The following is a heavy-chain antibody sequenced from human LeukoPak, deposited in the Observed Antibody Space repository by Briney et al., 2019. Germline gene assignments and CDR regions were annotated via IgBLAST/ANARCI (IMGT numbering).Heavy chain of an antibody. D-gene: IGHD5-12*01. Sequence: PSETLSLTCSVSGGSIRSGGYYWSWIRQHPGKGLEWIGYIYYSASTHYSPSLKSRVTMSVDASKNQFSLNLSSVTAADTAVYYCARDASGSAVYDYWGQGTLVTVSS. J-gene: IGHJ4*02. CDR2: IYYSAST. CDR1: GGSIRSGGYY. CDR3: ARDASGSAVYDY. V-gene: IGHV4-31*03.